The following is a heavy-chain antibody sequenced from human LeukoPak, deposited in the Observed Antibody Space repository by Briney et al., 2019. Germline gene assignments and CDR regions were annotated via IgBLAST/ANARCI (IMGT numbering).Heavy chain of an antibody. D-gene: IGHD3-16*02. CDR2: IWYDGSNK. CDR1: GFTFSSYG. V-gene: IGHV3-33*01. Sequence: GGSLRLSCAASGFTFSSYGMHWVRQAPGKELEWVAVIWYDGSNKYYADSVKGRFTISRDNSKNTLYLQMNSLRAEDTAVYYCARELGDYDYVWGSYRRYYFDYWGQGTLVTVSS. J-gene: IGHJ4*02. CDR3: ARELGDYDYVWGSYRRYYFDY.